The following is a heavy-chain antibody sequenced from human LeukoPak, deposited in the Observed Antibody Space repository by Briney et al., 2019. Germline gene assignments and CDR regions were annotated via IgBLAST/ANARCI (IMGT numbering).Heavy chain of an antibody. CDR1: GFSLSTSGMS. V-gene: IGHV2-70*11. CDR2: IDWDDDK. D-gene: IGHD6-19*01. Sequence: SGPTLVNPTQTLTLTCTFSGFSLSTSGMSVSWIRQPPGKALEWLARIDWDDDKYYSTSLKTRLTISKDTSKNQVVLTMTNMDPVDTATYYCARIPKYSSGWYLDCWGQGALVTVS. J-gene: IGHJ4*02. CDR3: ARIPKYSSGWYLDC.